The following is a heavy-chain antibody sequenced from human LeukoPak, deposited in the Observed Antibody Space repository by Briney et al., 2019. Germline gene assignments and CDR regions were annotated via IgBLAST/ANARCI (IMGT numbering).Heavy chain of an antibody. V-gene: IGHV3-23*01. Sequence: GGSLRLSCAASGFTFSSCAMSWVRQAPGKGLEWVSGIIGSGDRTYYADSVKGRFTISRDNSKNTLYLQMNSLRAEDTAVYYCAKGYVNYYYYGMDVWGQGTTVTVSS. CDR1: GFTFSSCA. J-gene: IGHJ6*02. CDR2: IIGSGDRT. D-gene: IGHD3-16*01. CDR3: AKGYVNYYYYGMDV.